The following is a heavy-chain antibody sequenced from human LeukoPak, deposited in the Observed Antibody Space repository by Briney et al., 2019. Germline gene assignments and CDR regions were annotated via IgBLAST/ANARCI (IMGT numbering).Heavy chain of an antibody. V-gene: IGHV5-51*01. J-gene: IGHJ4*02. CDR3: ARHYYDYVWGSYGIDY. Sequence: GESLKISCKGSGYSFTNYWIGWVRQMPGKGLEWMWIIYPGDSDTRYSPSFQGQVTISADKSISTAYLQWSSLKASDTAMYYCARHYYDYVWGSYGIDYWGQGTLVTVSS. CDR1: GYSFTNYW. CDR2: IYPGDSDT. D-gene: IGHD3-16*01.